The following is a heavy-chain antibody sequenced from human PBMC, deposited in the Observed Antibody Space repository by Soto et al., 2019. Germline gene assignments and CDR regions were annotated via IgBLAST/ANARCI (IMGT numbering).Heavy chain of an antibody. D-gene: IGHD3-3*01. J-gene: IGHJ3*02. V-gene: IGHV4-59*01. CDR2: ISNTGSA. CDR1: GGSISDYY. CDR3: ARFLRSGSHWSAFDI. Sequence: QVQLQESGPGLVKPSETLSLTCTVSGGSISDYYWSWIRQPPGEGLEWIGHISNTGSATYRPSLKSRGAISVDTSKNQFSLNLSSVTAADTAVYFCARFLRSGSHWSAFDIWGQGTKVTVSS.